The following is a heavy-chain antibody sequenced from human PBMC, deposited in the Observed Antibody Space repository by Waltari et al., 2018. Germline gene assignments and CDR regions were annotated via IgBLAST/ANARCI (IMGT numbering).Heavy chain of an antibody. Sequence: QVQLVQSGAEVKKPGSSVKVSCKASGGTFSSYAISWVRQAPGQGLEWMGGIIPIFGTETDAQKFQGRGTITADESTSTAYMELSSLRSEDTAVYYCASHRYCSGGSCYSPVLGGWFDPWGQGTLVTVSS. D-gene: IGHD2-15*01. CDR1: GGTFSSYA. CDR2: IIPIFGTE. V-gene: IGHV1-69*01. J-gene: IGHJ5*02. CDR3: ASHRYCSGGSCYSPVLGGWFDP.